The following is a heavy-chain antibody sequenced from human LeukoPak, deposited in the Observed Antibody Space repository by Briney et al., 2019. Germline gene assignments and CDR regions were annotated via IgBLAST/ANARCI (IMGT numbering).Heavy chain of an antibody. Sequence: SETLSLTCIVSGGSISGSGYYWGWIRQPPGQGLEWIGSVYDTGRAIDNPPLRSRVTISVDTSKNQFSLQLTSVTAADTAVYFCARHVALPAARLLYYFDPWGQGILVTVSS. J-gene: IGHJ5*02. CDR3: ARHVALPAARLLYYFDP. CDR2: VYDTGRA. CDR1: GGSISGSGYY. V-gene: IGHV4-39*01. D-gene: IGHD3-10*01.